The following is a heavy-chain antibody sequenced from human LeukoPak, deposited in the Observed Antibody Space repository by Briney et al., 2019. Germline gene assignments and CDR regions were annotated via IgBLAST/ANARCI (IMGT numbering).Heavy chain of an antibody. Sequence: GGSLRLSCAVTGVTFSSYAMHWVRQAPGKGLEWVAVISYDGSNKYFADSVKGRFTISRDNSKNTLYLQMNSLRAEDTAVYYCARAVLDQWLVPGGWFDPWGQGTLVTVSS. CDR3: ARAVLDQWLVPGGWFDP. CDR1: GVTFSSYA. CDR2: ISYDGSNK. D-gene: IGHD6-19*01. V-gene: IGHV3-30*04. J-gene: IGHJ5*02.